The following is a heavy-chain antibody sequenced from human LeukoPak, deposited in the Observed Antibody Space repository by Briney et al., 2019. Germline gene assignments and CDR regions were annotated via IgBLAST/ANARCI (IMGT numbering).Heavy chain of an antibody. CDR2: ISAYNGNT. D-gene: IGHD2-2*01. J-gene: IGHJ5*02. V-gene: IGHV1-18*01. CDR1: GYTFTDFG. CDR3: ARGEDIVVVPASLDWFDP. Sequence: ASVKFSCKASGYTFTDFGISWVRQAPGQGPEWMGWISAYNGNTNYAQKFQGRVTITADKSTSTAYMELSSLRSEDTAVYYCARGEDIVVVPASLDWFDPWGQGTLVTVSS.